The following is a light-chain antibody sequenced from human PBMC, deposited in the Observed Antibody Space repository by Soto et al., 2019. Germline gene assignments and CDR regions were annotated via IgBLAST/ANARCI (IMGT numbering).Light chain of an antibody. CDR3: SSYSGSTAFYL. V-gene: IGLV2-14*01. CDR2: EVS. Sequence: QSALTQPASVSGSPGQSITISCTGTSSDVGYYNFVSWYQQHPGKAPKLIIYEVSNRPSGVSNRFSASKSGNTASLTISGLQAEDEAYYHCSSYSGSTAFYLFGTGTKVTVL. J-gene: IGLJ1*01. CDR1: SSDVGYYNF.